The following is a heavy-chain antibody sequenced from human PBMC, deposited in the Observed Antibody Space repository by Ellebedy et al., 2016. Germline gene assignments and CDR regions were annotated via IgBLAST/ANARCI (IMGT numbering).Heavy chain of an antibody. CDR2: ISSSSSYI. CDR1: GFTFSSCS. V-gene: IGHV3-21*01. D-gene: IGHD4-23*01. J-gene: IGHJ5*02. Sequence: GESLKISXAASGFTFSSCSMNWVRQAPGKGLEWVSSISSSSSYIYYADSVKGRFTISRDNAKNSLYLQMNSLRAEDTAVYYCARDMVGGNSGWAWFDPWGQGTLVTVSS. CDR3: ARDMVGGNSGWAWFDP.